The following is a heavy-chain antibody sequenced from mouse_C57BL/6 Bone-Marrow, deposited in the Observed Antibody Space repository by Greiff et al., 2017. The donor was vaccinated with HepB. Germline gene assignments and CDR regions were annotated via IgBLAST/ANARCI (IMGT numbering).Heavy chain of an antibody. CDR3: ARVTTVVAGDY. CDR1: GFTFSSYA. Sequence: EVKLVESGGGLVKPGGSLKLSCAASGFTFSSYAMSWVGQTPEKRLEWVATISDGGSYTYYPDNVKGRFTISRDNAKNNLYLQMSHLKSEDTAMYYCARVTTVVAGDYWGQGTTLTVSS. V-gene: IGHV5-4*03. J-gene: IGHJ2*01. D-gene: IGHD1-1*01. CDR2: ISDGGSYT.